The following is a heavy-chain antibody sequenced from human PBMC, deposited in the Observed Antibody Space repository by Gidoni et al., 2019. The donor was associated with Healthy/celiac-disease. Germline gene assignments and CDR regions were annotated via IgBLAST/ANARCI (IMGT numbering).Heavy chain of an antibody. J-gene: IGHJ3*02. D-gene: IGHD5-18*01. CDR3: ACYRGYRRAFDI. CDR1: GGTFSSYA. CDR2: IIPIFGTA. V-gene: IGHV1-69*01. Sequence: SSKASGGTFSSYAISWVRQAPGQGLEWMGGIIPIFGTANYAQKFQGRVTITADESTSTAYMELSSLRSEDTAVYYCACYRGYRRAFDIWGQGTMVTVSS.